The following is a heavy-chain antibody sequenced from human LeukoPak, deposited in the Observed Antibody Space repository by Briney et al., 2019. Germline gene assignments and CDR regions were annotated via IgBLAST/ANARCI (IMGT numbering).Heavy chain of an antibody. CDR1: GFTFSSYG. Sequence: GGSLRLSCAASGFTFSSYGMHWVRQAPGKGLEWVAVISYDGSNKYYADSVKGRFTISRDNSQNTLYLQMNSLRAEDTAVYYCAKDLRYYGSAPFYGMDVWGQGTTVTVSS. CDR2: ISYDGSNK. CDR3: AKDLRYYGSAPFYGMDV. D-gene: IGHD3-10*01. J-gene: IGHJ6*02. V-gene: IGHV3-30*18.